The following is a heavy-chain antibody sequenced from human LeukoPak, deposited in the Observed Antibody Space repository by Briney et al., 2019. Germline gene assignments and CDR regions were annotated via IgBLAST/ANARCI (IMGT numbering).Heavy chain of an antibody. V-gene: IGHV4-34*01. Sequence: SETLSLTCAVYGGSFSGYYWSWIRQPPGKGLEWIGEINHSGSTNYNPPLKSRVTISVDTSKNQFSLKLSSVTAADTAVYYCARGDFWSGYGLVGFDYWGQGTLVTVSS. J-gene: IGHJ4*02. CDR3: ARGDFWSGYGLVGFDY. D-gene: IGHD3-3*01. CDR1: GGSFSGYY. CDR2: INHSGST.